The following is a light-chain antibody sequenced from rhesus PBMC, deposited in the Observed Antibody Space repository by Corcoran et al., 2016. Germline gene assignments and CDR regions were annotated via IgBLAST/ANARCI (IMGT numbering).Light chain of an antibody. Sequence: DIQMTQSPSSLSASVGDTVTITCRASQGISSYLNWFQQKPGKAPKLLSYAASSLESGVPSRFSGSGSWTEFTLTISSLQPEDFAAYYCLQHNSYPYSFGQGTKVEIK. CDR2: AAS. V-gene: IGKV1-28*01. J-gene: IGKJ2*01. CDR3: LQHNSYPYS. CDR1: QGISSY.